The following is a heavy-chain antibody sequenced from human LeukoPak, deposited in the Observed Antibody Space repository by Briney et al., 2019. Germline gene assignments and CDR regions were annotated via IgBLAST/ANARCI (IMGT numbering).Heavy chain of an antibody. CDR2: ISDSGGST. Sequence: GGSLRLSCAASGFTFSSYAMTWVRQAPGKGLEWVSGISDSGGSTYYADSVKGRFTISRDNSKSTMYLQMNSLRAEDTAFYYCANPIVGATTRGTVDYWGQGTLVTVSS. J-gene: IGHJ4*02. CDR3: ANPIVGATTRGTVDY. V-gene: IGHV3-23*01. CDR1: GFTFSSYA. D-gene: IGHD1-26*01.